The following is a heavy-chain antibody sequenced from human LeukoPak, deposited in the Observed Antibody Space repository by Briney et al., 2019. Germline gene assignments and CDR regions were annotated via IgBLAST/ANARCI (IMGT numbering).Heavy chain of an antibody. CDR2: ISSSSSYI. Sequence: GGSLRLSCAASGFTFSSYSMNWVRQAPGKGLEWVSYISSSSSYIYYADSVKGRFTISRDNAKNSLDLHLNSLRAEDTAVYYCAREDGYSDSSEFDYWGQGTLVLVSS. V-gene: IGHV3-21*01. D-gene: IGHD5-24*01. CDR3: AREDGYSDSSEFDY. J-gene: IGHJ4*02. CDR1: GFTFSSYS.